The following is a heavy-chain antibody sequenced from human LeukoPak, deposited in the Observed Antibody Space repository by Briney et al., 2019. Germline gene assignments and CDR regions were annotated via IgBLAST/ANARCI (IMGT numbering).Heavy chain of an antibody. J-gene: IGHJ1*01. CDR1: GFTFSGYG. D-gene: IGHD3-3*01. CDR3: AKDPKRITIFGVAIKGEYFQH. V-gene: IGHV3-30*02. CDR2: IRYDGSNK. Sequence: QTGGSLRLSCAASGFTFSGYGMHWVRQAPGKGLEWVAFIRYDGSNKYYADSVKGRFTISRDNSKNTLYLQMNSLRAEDTAVYYCAKDPKRITIFGVAIKGEYFQHWGQGTLVTVSS.